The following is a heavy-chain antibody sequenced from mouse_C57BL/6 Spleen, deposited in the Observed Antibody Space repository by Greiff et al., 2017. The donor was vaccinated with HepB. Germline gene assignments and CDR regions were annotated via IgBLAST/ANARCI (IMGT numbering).Heavy chain of an antibody. J-gene: IGHJ3*01. Sequence: VQLQQSGAELVKPGASVKLSCTASGFNIKDYYMHWVKQRTEQGLEWIGRIDPEDGETKYAPNFQGKATITADTSSNTAYLQLSSLTSEDTAVYYCARLAVFAYWGQGTLVTVSA. CDR3: ARLAVFAY. CDR1: GFNIKDYY. V-gene: IGHV14-2*01. CDR2: IDPEDGET.